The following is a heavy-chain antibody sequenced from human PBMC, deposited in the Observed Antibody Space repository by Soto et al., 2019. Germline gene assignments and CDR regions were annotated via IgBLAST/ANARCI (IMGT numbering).Heavy chain of an antibody. CDR2: ISSSSSTI. CDR1: GFTFSSYS. Sequence: EVQLVESGGGLVQPGGSLRLSCAASGFTFSSYSMNWVRQAPGKGLERVSYISSSSSTIYYADSVKGRFTISRDNAKNSLYLQMNSLRAEDTAVYYCARDYTIFGVVTVPYYYFDYWGQGTLVTVSS. CDR3: ARDYTIFGVVTVPYYYFDY. D-gene: IGHD3-3*01. V-gene: IGHV3-48*01. J-gene: IGHJ4*02.